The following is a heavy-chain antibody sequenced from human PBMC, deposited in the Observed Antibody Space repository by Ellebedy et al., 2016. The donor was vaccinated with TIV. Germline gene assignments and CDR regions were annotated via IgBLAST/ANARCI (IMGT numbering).Heavy chain of an antibody. CDR3: ARGGPKGENSFFDP. D-gene: IGHD5-18*01. V-gene: IGHV1-8*01. CDR2: MNPASGST. J-gene: IGHJ5*02. CDR1: GYTFTSCY. Sequence: AASVNVSCKASGYTFTSCYINWVRHAAGQGLEWMGRMNPASGSTDYPQKFQGRVTMTRNTSINTAYMTLSSLRSEDTAVYYCARGGPKGENSFFDPWGQGTLVTVSS.